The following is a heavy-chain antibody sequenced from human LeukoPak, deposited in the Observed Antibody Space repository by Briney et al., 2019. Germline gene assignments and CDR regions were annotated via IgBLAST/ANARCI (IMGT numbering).Heavy chain of an antibody. CDR3: ARVRGAAAGTDYYYYYGMDV. V-gene: IGHV6-1*01. Sequence: SRTLSLTCAISGDSVSSNSAAWNWIRQSPSRGLEWLGRTYYRSKWYNDYAVSVKSRITINPDTSKNQFSLQLNSVTPEDTAVYYCARVRGAAAGTDYYYYYGMDVWGQGTTVTVSS. CDR2: TYYRSKWYN. CDR1: GDSVSSNSAA. D-gene: IGHD6-13*01. J-gene: IGHJ6*02.